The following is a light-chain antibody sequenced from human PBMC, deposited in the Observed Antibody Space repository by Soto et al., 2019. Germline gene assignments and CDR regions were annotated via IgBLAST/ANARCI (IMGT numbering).Light chain of an antibody. Sequence: QSALTQPASVSGSPGQSIAISCTGTSSDVGSYNIVSWYQQHPVKVSKLMIYDAINRPSGVSDRFSGSKSGNTASLTISGLQAEDEADYYCTSYTSSSTHVFGTGTKLTVL. CDR3: TSYTSSSTHV. J-gene: IGLJ1*01. V-gene: IGLV2-14*02. CDR2: DAI. CDR1: SSDVGSYNI.